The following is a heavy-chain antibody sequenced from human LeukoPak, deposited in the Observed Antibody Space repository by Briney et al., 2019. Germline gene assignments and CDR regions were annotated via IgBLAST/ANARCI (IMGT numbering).Heavy chain of an antibody. CDR1: GFTFSSYW. D-gene: IGHD2-15*01. CDR2: ISSDGSST. CDR3: TRSTSCSGGSCYSSPWFDP. V-gene: IGHV3-74*01. J-gene: IGHJ5*02. Sequence: GGSLRLSCAASGFTFSSYWMHWVRQAPGKGLVWVSRISSDGSSTTYADSVKGRFTISRDNAKNTLYLQMNSLRAEDTAVYYCTRSTSCSGGSCYSSPWFDPWGQGTLVTVSS.